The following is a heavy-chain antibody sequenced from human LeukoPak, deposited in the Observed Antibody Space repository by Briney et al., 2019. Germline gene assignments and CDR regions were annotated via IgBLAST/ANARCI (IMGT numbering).Heavy chain of an antibody. J-gene: IGHJ4*02. V-gene: IGHV4-38-2*01. D-gene: IGHD3-10*01. CDR2: IYHSGST. CDR1: GYSISSGYY. Sequence: PSETLSLTCAVSGYSISSGYYWGWIRQPPGKGLEWIGSIYHSGSTYYNPSLKSRVTISVDTSKNQFSLELSSVTAADTAVYYCARPFGFGDDYWGQGTLVTVSS. CDR3: ARPFGFGDDY.